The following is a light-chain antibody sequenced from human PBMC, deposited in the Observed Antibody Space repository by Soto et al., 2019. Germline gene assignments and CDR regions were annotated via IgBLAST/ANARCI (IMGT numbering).Light chain of an antibody. CDR3: QQYNSYVT. V-gene: IGKV3-20*01. J-gene: IGKJ2*01. CDR2: AAS. CDR1: QSISSSY. Sequence: EIVLTQSPGTLSLSPGEGGTLSCRASQSISSSYLAWYQQKPGQSPRLLIYAASSRATGIPDRFSGSGSGTDFTLTISSLQPDDFATYYCQQYNSYVTFGQGTKLEIK.